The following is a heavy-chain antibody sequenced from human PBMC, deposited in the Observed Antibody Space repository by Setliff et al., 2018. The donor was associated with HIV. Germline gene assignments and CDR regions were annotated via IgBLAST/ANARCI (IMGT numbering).Heavy chain of an antibody. D-gene: IGHD5-18*01. J-gene: IGHJ5*01. CDR2: IRGSGSVI. CDR1: GFTFNTYA. CDR3: ARGCEYSCWFYS. V-gene: IGHV3-48*01. Sequence: PGGSLRLSCAASGFTFNTYAMNWVRQAPGKGLEWVSGIRGSGSVITYAESVKGRFTISRDNAKNSLFLQMNSLRAEDTALYYCARGCEYSCWFYSWGQGTLVTVSS.